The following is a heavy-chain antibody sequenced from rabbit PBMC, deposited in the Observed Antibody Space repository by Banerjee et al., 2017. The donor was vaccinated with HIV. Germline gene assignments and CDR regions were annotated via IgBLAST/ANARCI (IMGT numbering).Heavy chain of an antibody. J-gene: IGHJ4*01. D-gene: IGHD4-1*01. CDR2: IGAGSNGKT. CDR3: ARGIANSYSSANDL. CDR1: GFSLSSSYW. V-gene: IGHV1S40*01. Sequence: QSLEESGGDLVKPGASLTLTCTASGFSLSSSYWICWFRQAPGKGPDWIACIGAGSNGKTVYASWAKGRFTISKTSSTTVTLQMTSLTAADTATYFCARGIANSYSSANDLWGPGTLVTVS.